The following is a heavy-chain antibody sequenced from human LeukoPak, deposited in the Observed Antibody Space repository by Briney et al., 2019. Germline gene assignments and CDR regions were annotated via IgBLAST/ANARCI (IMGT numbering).Heavy chain of an antibody. D-gene: IGHD2-2*01. CDR1: GFTFSSYG. V-gene: IGHV3-30*18. J-gene: IGHJ4*02. Sequence: GGSPRLSCAASGFTFSSYGMHWVRQAPGKGLEWVAVISYDGSNKYYADSVKGRFTISRDNSKNTLYLQMNSLGAEDTAVYYCAKDRCSSTSCYLHYWGQGTLVTVSS. CDR3: AKDRCSSTSCYLHY. CDR2: ISYDGSNK.